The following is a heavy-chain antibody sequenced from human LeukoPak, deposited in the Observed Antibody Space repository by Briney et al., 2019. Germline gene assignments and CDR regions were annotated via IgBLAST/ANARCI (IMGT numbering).Heavy chain of an antibody. CDR3: ARSSTITIFGVINWFDP. Sequence: PSETLSLTCTVSGGSISSYYWSWIRQSARKGLEWIGRISTSGSASYNPPLKSRLTMSVDTSKNQFSLTLSSVTAADTAVYYCARSSTITIFGVINWFDPWGQGTLVTVSS. CDR2: ISTSGSA. D-gene: IGHD3-3*01. CDR1: GGSISSYY. V-gene: IGHV4-4*07. J-gene: IGHJ5*02.